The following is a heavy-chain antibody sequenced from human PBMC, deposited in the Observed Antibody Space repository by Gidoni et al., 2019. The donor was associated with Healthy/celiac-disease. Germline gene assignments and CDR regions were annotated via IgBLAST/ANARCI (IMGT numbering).Heavy chain of an antibody. CDR3: ARGVVGAKQFDY. Sequence: QVQLPASGPGLVKTAQTLSLTCTDAGGCLSSGSYSWSRLRQPAGEVLEWIGRIYTSGSANYHPSLKSRVTISVDKSKNQCSLTLSSVAAADAAVYYCARGVVGAKQFDYWGQGTLVTVSS. CDR1: GGCLSSGSYS. J-gene: IGHJ4*02. CDR2: IYTSGSA. D-gene: IGHD2-15*01. V-gene: IGHV4-61*02.